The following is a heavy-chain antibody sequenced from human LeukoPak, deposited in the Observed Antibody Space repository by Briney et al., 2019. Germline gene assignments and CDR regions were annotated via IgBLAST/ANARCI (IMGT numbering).Heavy chain of an antibody. CDR3: ARSVGYGGNEIDY. V-gene: IGHV3-53*01. CDR1: GFTVSSNY. D-gene: IGHD4-23*01. Sequence: GGSLRLSCAASGFTVSSNYMSWVRQAPGKGLEWVSVIYSGGSTYYADSVKGRFTISRDNSKNTLYLQMNSLRAEDTAVYYCARSVGYGGNEIDYWGQGTLVTVSS. CDR2: IYSGGST. J-gene: IGHJ4*02.